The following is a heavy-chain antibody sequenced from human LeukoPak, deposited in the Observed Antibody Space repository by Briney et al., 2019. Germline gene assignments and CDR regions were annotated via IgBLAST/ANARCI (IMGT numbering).Heavy chain of an antibody. D-gene: IGHD6-19*01. J-gene: IGHJ4*02. CDR3: ARGNSAWYYFDF. CDR2: IIISGGST. Sequence: GGSLRLSCAASGFTFEDYAMHWVRQGPGKGLEWVSTIIISGGSTYYADSVKGRFTISRDNSKNTLYLQMNSLRAEDTAVYYCARGNSAWYYFDFWGQGTLVTVSS. CDR1: GFTFEDYA. V-gene: IGHV3-23*01.